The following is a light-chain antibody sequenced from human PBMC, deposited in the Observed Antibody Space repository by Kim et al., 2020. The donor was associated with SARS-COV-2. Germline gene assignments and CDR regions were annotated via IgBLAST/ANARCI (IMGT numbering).Light chain of an antibody. CDR2: GAS. Sequence: SPGERATLSCRASQSVSSSYLAWYQQKPGQAPRLLIYGASSRATGIPDRFSGSGSGTDFTLTISRLEPEDFAVYYCQQYGCSPPTFGGGTKVDIK. V-gene: IGKV3-20*01. CDR3: QQYGCSPPT. J-gene: IGKJ4*01. CDR1: QSVSSSY.